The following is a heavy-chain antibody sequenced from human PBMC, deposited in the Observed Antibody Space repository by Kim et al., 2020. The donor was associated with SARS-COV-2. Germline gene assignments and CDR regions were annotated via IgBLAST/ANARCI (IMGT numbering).Heavy chain of an antibody. CDR3: ARVIPTAAGPNYFDY. Sequence: SVKVSCKASGGTFSSYAISWVRQAPGQGLEWMGGIIPIFGTANYAQKFQGRVTITADESTSTAYMELSSLRSEDTAVYYCARVIPTAAGPNYFDYWGQGTLVTVSS. CDR2: IIPIFGTA. CDR1: GGTFSSYA. J-gene: IGHJ4*02. D-gene: IGHD6-13*01. V-gene: IGHV1-69*13.